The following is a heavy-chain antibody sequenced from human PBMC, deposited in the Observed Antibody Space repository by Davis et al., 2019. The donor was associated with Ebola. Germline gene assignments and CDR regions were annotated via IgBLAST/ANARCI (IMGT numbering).Heavy chain of an antibody. CDR3: ARADPSSTVYYYYGMDV. Sequence: SETLSLTCTVSGGSISSSSYYWGWIRQPPGKGLEWIGSIYYSGSTYYNPSLKSRVTISVDTSKNQFSLKLSSVTAADTAVYYCARADPSSTVYYYYGMDVWGQGTTVTVSS. CDR2: IYYSGST. J-gene: IGHJ6*02. CDR1: GGSISSSSYY. V-gene: IGHV4-39*01. D-gene: IGHD4-11*01.